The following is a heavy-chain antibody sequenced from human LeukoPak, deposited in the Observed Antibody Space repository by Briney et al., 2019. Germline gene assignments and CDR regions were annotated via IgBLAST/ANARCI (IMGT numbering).Heavy chain of an antibody. CDR1: GGSISSYY. J-gene: IGHJ4*02. Sequence: SETLSLTCTVSGGSISSYYWSWIRQPPGKGLEWIGYIYYSGSTNYNPSLKSRVTISVDTSKNQFSLKLSSVTAADTAVYYCARRAIWGSYRIFDYWGQGTLVTVSS. D-gene: IGHD3-16*02. V-gene: IGHV4-59*08. CDR3: ARRAIWGSYRIFDY. CDR2: IYYSGST.